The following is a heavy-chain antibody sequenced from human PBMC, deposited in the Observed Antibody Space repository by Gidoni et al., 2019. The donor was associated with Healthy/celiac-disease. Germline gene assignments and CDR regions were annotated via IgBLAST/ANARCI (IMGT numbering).Heavy chain of an antibody. D-gene: IGHD5-12*01. CDR3: ARGGPKDLGYGDY. J-gene: IGHJ4*02. Sequence: QVQLQESGPGLVKPSGNLSRTCAGSGGAISSSNWWSWVRQPPGKGLEWIGEIYPRGSTNYNPSLKSRVTISVDKSKNQFSLKLSSVTAADTAVHYCARGGPKDLGYGDYWGQGTLVTVSS. CDR1: GGAISSSNW. V-gene: IGHV4-4*02. CDR2: IYPRGST.